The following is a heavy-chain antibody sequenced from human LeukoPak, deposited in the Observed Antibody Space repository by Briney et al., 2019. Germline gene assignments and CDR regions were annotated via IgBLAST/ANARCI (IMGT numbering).Heavy chain of an antibody. J-gene: IGHJ4*02. V-gene: IGHV4-59*12. D-gene: IGHD2-15*01. CDR3: AREGGSGSWGGYFDY. CDR2: IYYSGST. CDR1: GGSISSYY. Sequence: PSETLSLTCTVSGGSISSYYWSWIRQPPGKGLEWIGYIYYSGSTNYNPSLKSRVTISVDTSKNQFSLKLSSVTAADTAVYYCAREGGSGSWGGYFDYWGQGTLVTVSS.